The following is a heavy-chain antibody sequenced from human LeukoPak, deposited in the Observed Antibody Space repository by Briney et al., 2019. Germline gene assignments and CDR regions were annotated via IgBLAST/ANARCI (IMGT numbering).Heavy chain of an antibody. CDR2: ISSTDSFI. CDR3: ARVTGVVRGSSDH. J-gene: IGHJ4*02. D-gene: IGHD3-10*01. CDR1: GFTFSTYN. Sequence: GGSLRLSCAASGFTFSTYNMLWVRQAPGKGREWVSSISSTDSFIYYADSVKGRFTISRDNAKSSLYLQMNSLRAEDTAVYYCARVTGVVRGSSDHWGQGTLVTVSS. V-gene: IGHV3-21*01.